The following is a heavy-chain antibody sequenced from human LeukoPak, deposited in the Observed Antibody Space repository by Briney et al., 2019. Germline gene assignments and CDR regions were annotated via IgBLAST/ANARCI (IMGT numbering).Heavy chain of an antibody. CDR2: INYSGST. CDR3: AREYSSFEY. CDR1: GGYISTYY. J-gene: IGHJ4*02. D-gene: IGHD6-13*01. Sequence: SETLSLTCTVSGGYISTYYWSWIRQAPGKGLEWIGYINYSGSTDYNPSLKSRVTISVDTSKNQLSLKMRSVTAADTAVYYCAREYSSFEYWGQGTLVTVSS. V-gene: IGHV4-59*01.